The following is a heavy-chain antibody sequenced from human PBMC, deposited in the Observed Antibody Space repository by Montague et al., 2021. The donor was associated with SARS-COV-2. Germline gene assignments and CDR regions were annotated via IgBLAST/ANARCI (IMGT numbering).Heavy chain of an antibody. CDR2: ISSSGSTI. D-gene: IGHD3-10*01. J-gene: IGHJ6*02. Sequence: SLRLSCAASGFTFSSYEMNWVRQAPGKGLEWVSYISSSGSTIYYADSVKGRFTISRDNAKNSLYLQMNSLRAKDTAVYYCARDLPLIIMVRGVTFGYYGMDVWGQGTTVTVSS. CDR1: GFTFSSYE. V-gene: IGHV3-48*03. CDR3: ARDLPLIIMVRGVTFGYYGMDV.